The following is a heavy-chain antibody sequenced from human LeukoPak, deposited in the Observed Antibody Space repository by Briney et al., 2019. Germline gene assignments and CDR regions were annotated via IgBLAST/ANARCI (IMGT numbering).Heavy chain of an antibody. J-gene: IGHJ3*02. D-gene: IGHD1-7*01. CDR3: AKRRLELLMFDAFDI. Sequence: GGSLRLSCAASGFTVSSNYMSWVRQAPGKGLEWVSAISGSGGSTYYADSVKGRFTISRDNSKNTLYLQMNSLRAEDTAVYYCAKRRLELLMFDAFDIWGQGTMVTVSS. V-gene: IGHV3-23*01. CDR1: GFTVSSNY. CDR2: ISGSGGST.